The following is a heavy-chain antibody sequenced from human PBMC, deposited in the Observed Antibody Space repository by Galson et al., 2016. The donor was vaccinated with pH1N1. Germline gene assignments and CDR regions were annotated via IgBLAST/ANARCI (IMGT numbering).Heavy chain of an antibody. CDR2: IIPIFGTT. Sequence: SVKVSCKASGGTFSNSAVSWVRQAPGQGLEWMGGIIPIFGTTNYAQKIQGRVTITADQITSTSYMELSSLRSEDTAIYYCASPAIVRGVVYYPYGMDVWGQGTTVTVSS. D-gene: IGHD3-10*01. J-gene: IGHJ6*02. CDR3: ASPAIVRGVVYYPYGMDV. CDR1: GGTFSNSA. V-gene: IGHV1-69*13.